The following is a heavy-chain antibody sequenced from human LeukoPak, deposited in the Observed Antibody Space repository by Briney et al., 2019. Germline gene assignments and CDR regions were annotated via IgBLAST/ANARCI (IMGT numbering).Heavy chain of an antibody. J-gene: IGHJ4*02. V-gene: IGHV3-64D*06. CDR2: ISSNGGDS. D-gene: IGHD2-15*01. Sequence: PGGSLSLSCSASGFTFSSNSMHWVRQVPGKGLEYVAAISSNGGDSYYADSVKGRCTISRDNSKNTLYLQMSSRRVEDTALYYCVREGRYCGGGSCFWGQGTLVTVSS. CDR3: VREGRYCGGGSCF. CDR1: GFTFSSNS.